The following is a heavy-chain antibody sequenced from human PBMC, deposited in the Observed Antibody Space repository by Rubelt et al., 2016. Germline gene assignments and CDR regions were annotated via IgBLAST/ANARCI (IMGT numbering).Heavy chain of an antibody. Sequence: QVQLQESGPGLVKPSQTLSLTCTGSGGSIISDSHYWSWIRQHPGKGLEWIGEINHSGSTNYKPSLKSRVPITVDTSKNQFSRKLSSVTAADTAVYYCARLQRWLQFLDYWGQGTLVTVSS. J-gene: IGHJ4*02. CDR3: ARLQRWLQFLDY. CDR1: GGSIISDSHY. V-gene: IGHV4-39*01. CDR2: INHSGST. D-gene: IGHD5-24*01.